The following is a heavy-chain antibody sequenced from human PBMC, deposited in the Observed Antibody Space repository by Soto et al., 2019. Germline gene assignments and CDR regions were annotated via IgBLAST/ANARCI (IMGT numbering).Heavy chain of an antibody. V-gene: IGHV3-9*01. CDR1: GFTFDDYA. CDR2: ISWNSGSI. CDR3: AKGSPDSGYDYKFDY. Sequence: EVQLVESGGGLVQPGRSLRLSCAASGFTFDDYAMHWVRQAPGKGLEWVSGISWNSGSIGYADSVKGRFTISRDNAKNSLYLQMNSLRAEDTALYYGAKGSPDSGYDYKFDYWGQGTLVTVSS. D-gene: IGHD5-12*01. J-gene: IGHJ4*02.